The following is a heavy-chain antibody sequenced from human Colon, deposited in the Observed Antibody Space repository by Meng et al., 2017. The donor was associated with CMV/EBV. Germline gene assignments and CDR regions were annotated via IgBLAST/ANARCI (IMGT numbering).Heavy chain of an antibody. V-gene: IGHV3-30*02. Sequence: SLQISCATSGFTFSNYDIHWVRQAPGKGLEWVACTRYHGCETYYADSVTGRFTISRDKSKNTVFLQMNSLRPEDTAVYYCAKDLIEPEVWGQGTLVTVSS. J-gene: IGHJ4*02. CDR2: TRYHGCET. CDR1: GFTFSNYD. CDR3: AKDLIEPEV. D-gene: IGHD2/OR15-2a*01.